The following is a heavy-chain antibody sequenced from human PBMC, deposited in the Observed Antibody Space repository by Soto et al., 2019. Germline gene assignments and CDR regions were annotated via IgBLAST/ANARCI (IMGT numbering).Heavy chain of an antibody. D-gene: IGHD3-3*01. Sequence: GASVKVSCKASGYTFTSYGIHWVRQAPGQRLEWMGWINAANGDTKYSPKFQGRVTITRDTSASTAYMELSSLRSEDTAVYYCAKNLLVTIPDAFDIWGQGTMVTVSS. CDR1: GYTFTSYG. J-gene: IGHJ3*02. V-gene: IGHV1-3*01. CDR3: AKNLLVTIPDAFDI. CDR2: INAANGDT.